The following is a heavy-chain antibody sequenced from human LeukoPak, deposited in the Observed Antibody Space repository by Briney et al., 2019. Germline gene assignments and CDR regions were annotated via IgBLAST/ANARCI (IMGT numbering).Heavy chain of an antibody. J-gene: IGHJ4*02. V-gene: IGHV3-48*03. CDR2: ISSSGSTI. CDR1: GFSFSSYE. D-gene: IGHD5-24*01. CDR3: ARFGYNDFDY. Sequence: GGSLRLSCVASGFSFSSYEINWVRQAPGKGLEWVSYISSSGSTIYYADSVKGRFTTSRDNAEDSLYLQMNSLRPEDTAVYYCARFGYNDFDYWGQGTLVTVS.